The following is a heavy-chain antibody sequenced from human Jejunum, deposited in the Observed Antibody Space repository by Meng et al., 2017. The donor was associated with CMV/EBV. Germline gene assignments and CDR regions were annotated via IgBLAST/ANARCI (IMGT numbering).Heavy chain of an antibody. J-gene: IGHJ4*02. D-gene: IGHD6-6*01. V-gene: IGHV3-33*06. Sequence: GFDFGRYGMRWVRQAPGKGLEWVAIIGYDGSGEEFGDSVKGRFTISRDNSKTTLYLHMNSLRAEDTAVYYCAKNRVSYTSSRALDYWGQGTQVTVSS. CDR2: IGYDGSGE. CDR3: AKNRVSYTSSRALDY. CDR1: GFDFGRYG.